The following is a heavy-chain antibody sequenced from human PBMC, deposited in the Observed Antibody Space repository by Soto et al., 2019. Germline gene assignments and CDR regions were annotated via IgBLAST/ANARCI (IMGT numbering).Heavy chain of an antibody. Sequence: PGGSLRLSFAASGFTFSSYSMNWVRQAPGKGLEWVSSISSSSSYIYYADSVKGRFTISRDNAKNSLYLQMNSLRAEDTAVYYCARERNRRVVAASTDYWGQGTLVTVSS. CDR1: GFTFSSYS. V-gene: IGHV3-21*01. CDR3: ARERNRRVVAASTDY. CDR2: ISSSSSYI. J-gene: IGHJ4*02. D-gene: IGHD2-15*01.